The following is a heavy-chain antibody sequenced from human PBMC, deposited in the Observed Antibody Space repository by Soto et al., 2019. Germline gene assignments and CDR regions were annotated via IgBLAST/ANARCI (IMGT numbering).Heavy chain of an antibody. D-gene: IGHD6-19*01. Sequence: SGGSLRLSCSAPGFTFSSYALSWVRQAPGKGLEWVSAISGSGGSTYYADSVKGRFTISRDNSKNTLYLQMNSLRAEDTAVYYCAKDKQWLTFDYWGQGTLVTVSS. CDR2: ISGSGGST. CDR3: AKDKQWLTFDY. CDR1: GFTFSSYA. J-gene: IGHJ4*02. V-gene: IGHV3-23*01.